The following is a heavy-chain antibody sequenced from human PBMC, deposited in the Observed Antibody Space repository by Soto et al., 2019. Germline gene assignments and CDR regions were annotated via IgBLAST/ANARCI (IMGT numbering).Heavy chain of an antibody. CDR1: GFTFSSYP. CDR2: ISGSGGST. D-gene: IGHD6-19*01. Sequence: GGSLRLSCAPSGFTFSSYPMTWVGQAPGKGLEWVSAISGSGGSTYYADSVKGRFTISRDNSKNTLYLQMNSLRAEDTAVYYCAKDPMQWLVAAFDIWGQGTMVTVSS. CDR3: AKDPMQWLVAAFDI. J-gene: IGHJ3*02. V-gene: IGHV3-23*01.